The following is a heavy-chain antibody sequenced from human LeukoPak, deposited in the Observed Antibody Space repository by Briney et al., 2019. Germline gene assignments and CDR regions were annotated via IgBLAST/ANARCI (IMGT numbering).Heavy chain of an antibody. CDR1: GFTFGGYG. V-gene: IGHV3-33*01. Sequence: GGSLRLSCAGSGFTFGGYGMHWFRQTPGKGLEWVAVIAYDGSRAFYADSVKGRFTISRDNSKNTMSVQTDDLRAGDTAVYYCTRYNNDHFDYWGQGTLVTVSS. CDR3: TRYNNDHFDY. D-gene: IGHD1-14*01. J-gene: IGHJ4*02. CDR2: IAYDGSRA.